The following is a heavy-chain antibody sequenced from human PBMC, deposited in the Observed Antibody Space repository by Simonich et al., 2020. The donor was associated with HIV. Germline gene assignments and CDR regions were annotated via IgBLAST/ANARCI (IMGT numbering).Heavy chain of an antibody. CDR1: GGSFSGYY. D-gene: IGHD6-13*01. J-gene: IGHJ1*01. CDR3: ARLTAGGLGEYFQH. CDR2: INHSGST. V-gene: IGHV4-34*01. Sequence: QVQLQQWGAGLLKPSETLSLTCAVYGGSFSGYYWSWIRQPPGKGLEWIGAINHSGSTNYNPSLKSRVTISVDTSKNQFSLKLSSVTAADTAVYYCARLTAGGLGEYFQHWGQGTLVTVSS.